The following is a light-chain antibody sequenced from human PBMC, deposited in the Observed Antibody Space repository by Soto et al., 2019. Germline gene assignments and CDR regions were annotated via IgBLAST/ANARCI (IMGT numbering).Light chain of an antibody. CDR2: DAS. CDR1: PSISSW. CDR3: HQYYSPWT. V-gene: IGKV1-5*01. J-gene: IGKJ1*01. Sequence: DIQMTQSPSTLSASVGDRVTITCRASPSISSWLAWSQQKPGKAPKLLIFDASSLKSGVPSRFSGSGSGTEFTLTISSLQPDDSATYYCHQYYSPWTFGQGTKVEIK.